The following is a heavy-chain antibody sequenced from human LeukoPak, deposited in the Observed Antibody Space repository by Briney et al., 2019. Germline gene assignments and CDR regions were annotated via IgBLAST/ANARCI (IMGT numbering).Heavy chain of an antibody. CDR1: GFTFSSYA. D-gene: IGHD3-22*01. CDR2: ISSSGGST. Sequence: GGSLRLSCAASGFTFSSYAMSRVRQAPGKGLDWVSAISSSGGSTYYADSVKGRFTISRDNSKNTLYLQMNSLRAEDTAVYYCAKVWDTYYYDSSGSFDYWGQGTLVTVSS. J-gene: IGHJ4*02. CDR3: AKVWDTYYYDSSGSFDY. V-gene: IGHV3-23*01.